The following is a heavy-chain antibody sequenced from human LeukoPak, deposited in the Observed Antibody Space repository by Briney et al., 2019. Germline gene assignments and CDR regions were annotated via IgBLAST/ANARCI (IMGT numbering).Heavy chain of an antibody. CDR2: IYYSGST. CDR1: GGSISSSSYY. Sequence: SETLSLTCTVSGGSISSSSYYWGWIRQPPGKGLEWIGSIYYSGSTYYNPSPKSRVTISVDTSKNQFSLKLSSVTAADTAVYYCASNKWEYRVRFDYWGQGTLVTVSS. J-gene: IGHJ4*02. D-gene: IGHD1-26*01. CDR3: ASNKWEYRVRFDY. V-gene: IGHV4-39*01.